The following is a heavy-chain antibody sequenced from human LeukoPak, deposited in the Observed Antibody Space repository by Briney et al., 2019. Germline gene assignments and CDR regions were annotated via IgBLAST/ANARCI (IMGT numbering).Heavy chain of an antibody. Sequence: PSETLSLTWTVSGGSISSYYWSWIRQPPGKGLEWIGYIYYSGSTNYNPSLKSRVNISVDTSKNQFSLKLSSVSPADTGVYYCARSPQPGDRGTNLGYYYYMDVWGKGTTVTVSS. J-gene: IGHJ6*03. CDR3: ARSPQPGDRGTNLGYYYYMDV. CDR1: GGSISSYY. V-gene: IGHV4-59*01. D-gene: IGHD1-7*01. CDR2: IYYSGST.